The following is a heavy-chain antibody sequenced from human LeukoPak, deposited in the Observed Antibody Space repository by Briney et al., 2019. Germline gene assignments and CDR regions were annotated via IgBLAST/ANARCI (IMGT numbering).Heavy chain of an antibody. Sequence: SETLSLTCSVSGGSITSYCWSWIRQPPGKGLEWIGHVSDGGRTNYSPSLRSRVSISVDTSKNQFSLKLNSVTAADTAVYFCARASTTFDDWGQGTLVTVSS. CDR3: ARASTTFDD. CDR1: GGSITSYC. D-gene: IGHD1-14*01. J-gene: IGHJ4*02. V-gene: IGHV4-59*01. CDR2: VSDGGRT.